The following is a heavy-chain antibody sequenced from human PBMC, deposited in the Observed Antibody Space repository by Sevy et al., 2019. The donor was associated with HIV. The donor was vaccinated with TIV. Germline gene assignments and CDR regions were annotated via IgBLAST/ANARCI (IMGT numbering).Heavy chain of an antibody. Sequence: GGSLRLSCAASGFTFSKYSMSWVRQPPGTGLEWVSTLSFGCGEINHADSVKGRFTISRDNSKNSLYLQMNNLRAEDTAVYYCAREGCTKPHDYWGQGTLVTVSS. CDR1: GFTFSKYS. J-gene: IGHJ4*02. CDR3: AREGCTKPHDY. V-gene: IGHV3-23*01. D-gene: IGHD2-8*01. CDR2: LSFGCGEI.